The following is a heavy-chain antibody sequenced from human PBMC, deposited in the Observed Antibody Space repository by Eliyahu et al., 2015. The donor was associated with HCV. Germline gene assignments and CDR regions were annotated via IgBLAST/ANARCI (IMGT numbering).Heavy chain of an antibody. D-gene: IGHD6-19*01. CDR3: ARDHSSGWYSYFDY. J-gene: IGHJ4*02. Sequence: QVQLVESGGGVVQPGRSLRLXCAASGFTFSSYGMHWVRQAPGKGLEWVAVIWYDGSNKYYADSVKGRFTISRDNSKNTLYLQMNSLRAEDTAVYYCARDHSSGWYSYFDYWGQGTLVTVSS. CDR1: GFTFSSYG. CDR2: IWYDGSNK. V-gene: IGHV3-33*01.